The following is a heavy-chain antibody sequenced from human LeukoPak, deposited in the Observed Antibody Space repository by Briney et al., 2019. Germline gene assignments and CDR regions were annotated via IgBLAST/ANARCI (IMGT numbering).Heavy chain of an antibody. CDR1: GFTFSSYG. CDR2: IWHDGSGK. D-gene: IGHD6-13*01. Sequence: GRSLRLSCAASGFTFSSYGMHWVRQAPGKGLEWVAVIWHDGSGKYYADSVKGRFTISRDNSKNTVFLQMNSLRVEDTAVYYCARLRGSGWYPDNWGQGTLVTVSS. V-gene: IGHV3-33*01. CDR3: ARLRGSGWYPDN. J-gene: IGHJ4*02.